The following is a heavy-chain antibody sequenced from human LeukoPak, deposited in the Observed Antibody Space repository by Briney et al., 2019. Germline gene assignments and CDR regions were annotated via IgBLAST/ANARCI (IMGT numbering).Heavy chain of an antibody. CDR2: IYSGGST. CDR3: ARDLDLSSGWYYGYYYYYGMGV. V-gene: IGHV3-53*01. J-gene: IGHJ6*02. Sequence: GGSLRLSCAASGFTVSSNYMSWVRQAPGKGLEWVSVIYSGGSTYYADSVKGRFTISRDNSKNTLYLQMNSLRAEDTAVYCCARDLDLSSGWYYGYYYYYGMGVWGQGTTVTVSS. CDR1: GFTVSSNY. D-gene: IGHD6-19*01.